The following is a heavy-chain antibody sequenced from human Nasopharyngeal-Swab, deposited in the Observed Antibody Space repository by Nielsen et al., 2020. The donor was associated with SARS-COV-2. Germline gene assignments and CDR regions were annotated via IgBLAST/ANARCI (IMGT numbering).Heavy chain of an antibody. V-gene: IGHV4-39*02. J-gene: IGHJ2*01. CDR3: ARDYGGNSFDL. CDR1: GDSIAYSTFY. D-gene: IGHD4-23*01. CDR2: IYYNGNT. Sequence: SETLSLTCTVSGDSIAYSTFYWGWIRQPPGKGLEWIGNIYYNGNTHQNPSLKSRLTISVDKSKNQFSLQLSSVTAADTAVYYCARDYGGNSFDLWGRGTLVTVSS.